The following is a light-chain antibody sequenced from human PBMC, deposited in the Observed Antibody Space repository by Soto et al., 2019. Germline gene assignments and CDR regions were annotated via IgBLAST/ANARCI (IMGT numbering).Light chain of an antibody. CDR1: QSVSSY. Sequence: EIVLTQSPATLSLSPGERAPLSCRDSQSVSSYLSWYQQKRGQAPRLLIYDASNRATGIPARFSGSGSGTDFTLTISSLEPEDFAVYYCQQRCNWLTFGGGTKVGIK. CDR2: DAS. CDR3: QQRCNWLT. V-gene: IGKV3-11*01. J-gene: IGKJ4*01.